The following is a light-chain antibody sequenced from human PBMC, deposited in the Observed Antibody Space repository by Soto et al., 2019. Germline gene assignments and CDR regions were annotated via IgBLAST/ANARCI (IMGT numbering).Light chain of an antibody. CDR2: GAS. V-gene: IGKV3-20*01. Sequence: EIVLTQSPGTLSLSPGERATLSCRASQSVSSSYLAWYQQKPGQAPRLLIYGASSRATGIPDRFSGSGSGTDFTLTISRLEPEDFAVYYCQQTIRTFGQGTKVEIK. CDR3: QQTIRT. CDR1: QSVSSSY. J-gene: IGKJ1*01.